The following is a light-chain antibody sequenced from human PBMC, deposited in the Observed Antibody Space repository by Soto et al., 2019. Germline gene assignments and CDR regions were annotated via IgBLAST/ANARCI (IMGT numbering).Light chain of an antibody. CDR2: KGS. V-gene: IGKV1-5*03. CDR3: QQYAARSPWT. Sequence: QMTQSPSTLSASVGDKVTITCRASQSLPSTWLAWFQQRPGKAPKVLIYKGSALASGVSSRFSGSGSGTEFTLTISSLQPDDFSTYFCQQYAARSPWTFGQGTRV. J-gene: IGKJ1*01. CDR1: QSLPSTW.